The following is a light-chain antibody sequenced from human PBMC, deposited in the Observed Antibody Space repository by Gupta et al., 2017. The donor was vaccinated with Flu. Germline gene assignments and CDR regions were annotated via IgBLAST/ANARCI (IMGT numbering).Light chain of an antibody. J-gene: IGLJ3*02. CDR2: DNV. V-gene: IGLV1-40*01. CDR1: DSNIGAGYG. Sequence: QSVLTQPPSVSGAPGQRVTISCTGSDSNIGAGYGVHWYQKFPGTAPRLLIYDNVNRPSGVPDRFSGTKSGTSASLAITGLQAEDEAEYYCQASDSSLSGTVFGGGTKLTVL. CDR3: QASDSSLSGTV.